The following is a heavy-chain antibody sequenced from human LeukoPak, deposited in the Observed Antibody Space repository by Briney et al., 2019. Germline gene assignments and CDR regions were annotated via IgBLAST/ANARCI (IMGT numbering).Heavy chain of an antibody. CDR1: GFSFGGHY. Sequence: GGSLRLSCAASGFSFGGHYMSWMRQAPGKGPEWISYISGNGGDTAYADSVKGRFTISRDNAKNSLHLQMNSLGVEDTAVYHCVRHAGRTGGQWGQGTLIAVSS. V-gene: IGHV3/OR16-9*01. CDR3: VRHAGRTGGQ. CDR2: ISGNGGDT. J-gene: IGHJ4*02. D-gene: IGHD3-10*01.